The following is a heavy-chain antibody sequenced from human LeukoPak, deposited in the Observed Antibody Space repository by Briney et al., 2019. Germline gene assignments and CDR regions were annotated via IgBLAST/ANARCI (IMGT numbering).Heavy chain of an antibody. Sequence: SETLSLTCAVYGGSFSGYYWSWLRQPPGKGLEWLGEINHSGSTNYNPSLKSRVTISVDTSKNQFSLKLSSVTAADTAVYYCAKDRHYYGSGSYQALFDYWGQGTLVTVSS. CDR3: AKDRHYYGSGSYQALFDY. V-gene: IGHV4-34*01. CDR1: GGSFSGYY. J-gene: IGHJ4*02. CDR2: INHSGST. D-gene: IGHD3-10*01.